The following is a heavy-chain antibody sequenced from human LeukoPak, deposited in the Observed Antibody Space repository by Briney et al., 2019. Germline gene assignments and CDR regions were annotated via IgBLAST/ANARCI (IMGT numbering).Heavy chain of an antibody. CDR1: GFTFSSYS. CDR2: ISSSSSTI. V-gene: IGHV3-48*04. CDR3: ARAGPGDYVAFDI. D-gene: IGHD4-17*01. Sequence: GGSLRLSCAASGFTFSSYSMNWVRQAPGKGLEWVSYISSSSSTIYYADSVRGRFTISRDNAKNSLYLQMNSLRAEDTAVYYCARAGPGDYVAFDIWGQGTMVTVSS. J-gene: IGHJ3*02.